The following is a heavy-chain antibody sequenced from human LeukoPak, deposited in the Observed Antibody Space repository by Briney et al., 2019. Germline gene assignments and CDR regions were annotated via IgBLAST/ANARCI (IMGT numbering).Heavy chain of an antibody. V-gene: IGHV4-34*01. CDR3: ARGRHYYGSGSYHPFRAFDI. D-gene: IGHD3-10*01. J-gene: IGHJ3*02. CDR1: GGSFSGYY. CDR2: INHSGST. Sequence: SETLSLTCAVYGGSFSGYYWSWIRQPPGKGLEWIGEINHSGSTNYNPSLKSRVTISVDTSKNQFSLKLSSATAADTAVYYCARGRHYYGSGSYHPFRAFDIWGQGTMVTVSS.